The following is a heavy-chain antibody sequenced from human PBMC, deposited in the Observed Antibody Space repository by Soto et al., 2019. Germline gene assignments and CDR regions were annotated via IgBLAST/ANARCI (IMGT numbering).Heavy chain of an antibody. CDR2: INHSGST. Sequence: QVQLQQWGAGLLKPSETLSLTCAVYGGSFSGYYWSWIRQPPGKGLEWIGEINHSGSTNYNPSLKSRVTISVDTSKNQFSLKLSSVTAADTAVYYCARGGRGGYSGYVFSYWGQGTLVTVSS. D-gene: IGHD5-12*01. CDR1: GGSFSGYY. CDR3: ARGGRGGYSGYVFSY. V-gene: IGHV4-34*01. J-gene: IGHJ4*02.